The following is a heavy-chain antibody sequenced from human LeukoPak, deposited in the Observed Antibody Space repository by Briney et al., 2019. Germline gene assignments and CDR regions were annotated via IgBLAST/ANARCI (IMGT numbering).Heavy chain of an antibody. J-gene: IGHJ4*02. CDR1: GFTFSTYS. Sequence: GGSLRLSCTASGFTFSTYSMIWVRQAPGKGLEWVSYIRSSGSTTYYADSVQGRFTISRDDAENSLYLQMNTLRAEDTAVYYCAKADEMNMDYWGQGTLVTVSS. CDR2: IRSSGSTT. CDR3: AKADEMNMDY. V-gene: IGHV3-48*01. D-gene: IGHD2/OR15-2a*01.